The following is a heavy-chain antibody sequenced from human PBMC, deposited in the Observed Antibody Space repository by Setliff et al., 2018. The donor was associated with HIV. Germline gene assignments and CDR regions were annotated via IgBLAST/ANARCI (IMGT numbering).Heavy chain of an antibody. J-gene: IGHJ3*02. CDR2: MNPDSGNT. V-gene: IGHV1-8*02. CDR3: ARGSMSMVMFILVSAFDI. Sequence: ASVKVSCKASGYNFTTHDINWVRQSPGQGLEWMGWMNPDSGNTFYAQKFKGRVTMTRDTSTNTAYMELSSLTSDDTAVYFCARGSMSMVMFILVSAFDIWGQGTLVTVSS. D-gene: IGHD2-21*01. CDR1: GYNFTTHD.